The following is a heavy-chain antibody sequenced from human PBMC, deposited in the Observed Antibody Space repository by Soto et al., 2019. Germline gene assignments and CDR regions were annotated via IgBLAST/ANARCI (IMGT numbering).Heavy chain of an antibody. CDR1: GGTFSSYT. Sequence: SVKVSCKASGGTFSSYTISWVRQAPGQGLEWMGRIISILGIANYAQKFQGRVTITADKSTSTAYMELSSLRSEDTAVYYCARSIVVVTALDYWGQGTLVTVSS. CDR3: ARSIVVVTALDY. D-gene: IGHD2-21*02. J-gene: IGHJ4*02. V-gene: IGHV1-69*02. CDR2: IISILGIA.